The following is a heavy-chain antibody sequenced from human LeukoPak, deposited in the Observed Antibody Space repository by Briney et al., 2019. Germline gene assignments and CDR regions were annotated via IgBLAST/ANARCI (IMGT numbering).Heavy chain of an antibody. Sequence: GGSLRLSCAASGFALSTYWMHWVRQAPGKGLVWVSRINSGGDSITYADSVKGRFTISRDNAKNTLYLQMNSLRAEDTAVYYCARVGEVVPAGIDYWGQGTLVTVSS. V-gene: IGHV3-74*03. CDR3: ARVGEVVPAGIDY. CDR1: GFALSTYW. D-gene: IGHD2-2*01. CDR2: INSGGDSI. J-gene: IGHJ4*02.